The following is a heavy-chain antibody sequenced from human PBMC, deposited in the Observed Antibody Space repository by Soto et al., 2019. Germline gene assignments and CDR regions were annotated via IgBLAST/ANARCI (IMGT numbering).Heavy chain of an antibody. J-gene: IGHJ4*02. Sequence: QVQLQESGPGLVKPSQTLSLTCTVSGGSISSRTSYWSWIRQHPGKGLEWIGYIYYGGDSFYNPSLKSRVTIAIDTSENHSSLKLNSVTAADTAVYFGARGGGGGVDCWGQGTLVTVAS. CDR1: GGSISSRTSY. CDR3: ARGGGGGVDC. CDR2: IYYGGDS. V-gene: IGHV4-31*03. D-gene: IGHD1-26*01.